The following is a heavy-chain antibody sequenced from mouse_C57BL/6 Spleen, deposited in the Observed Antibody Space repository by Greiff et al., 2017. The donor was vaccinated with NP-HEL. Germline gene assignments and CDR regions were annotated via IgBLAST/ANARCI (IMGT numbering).Heavy chain of an antibody. CDR2: ISSGGDYI. Sequence: EVMLVESGEGLVKPGGSLKLSCAASGFTFSSYAMSWVRQTPEKRLEWVAYISSGGDYIYYAETVKGRFTISRDTARNTLYLQMSSLKSEDTAMYYCTRADYDDFAYWGQGTLVTVSA. D-gene: IGHD2-4*01. V-gene: IGHV5-9-1*02. J-gene: IGHJ3*01. CDR3: TRADYDDFAY. CDR1: GFTFSSYA.